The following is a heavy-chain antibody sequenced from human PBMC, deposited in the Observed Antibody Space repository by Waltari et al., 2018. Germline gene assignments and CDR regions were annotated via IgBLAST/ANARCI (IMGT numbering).Heavy chain of an antibody. CDR2: INHSGST. D-gene: IGHD5-12*01. J-gene: IGHJ3*02. CDR3: ARAYVDIVATTRGAFDI. CDR1: GGSFSGYY. Sequence: QLQLQESGPGLVKPSETLSLTCAVYGGSFSGYYWIWLRKPPGKGLEWIGEINHSGSTNYNPSLKSRVTISVDTSKNQFSLKLSSVTAADTAVYYCARAYVDIVATTRGAFDIWGQGTMVTVSS. V-gene: IGHV4-34*01.